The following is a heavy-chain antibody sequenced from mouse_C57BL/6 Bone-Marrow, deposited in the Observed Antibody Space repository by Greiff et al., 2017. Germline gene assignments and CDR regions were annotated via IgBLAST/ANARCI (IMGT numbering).Heavy chain of an antibody. CDR1: GYTFTGYW. V-gene: IGHV1-9*01. Sequence: QVQLQQSGAELMKPGASVKLSCKATGYTFTGYWIEWVKQRPGHGLEWIGEILPGSGSTNYTEKFKGKATFTADTSSNTAYMQLSSLTTEDSAIYYCARDPNFDYWGQGTTLTVSS. CDR2: ILPGSGST. CDR3: ARDPNFDY. J-gene: IGHJ2*01.